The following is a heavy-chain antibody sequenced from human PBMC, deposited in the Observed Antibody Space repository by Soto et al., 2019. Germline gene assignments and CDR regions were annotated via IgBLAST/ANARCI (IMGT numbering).Heavy chain of an antibody. D-gene: IGHD6-13*01. CDR2: MNPNSGNT. CDR1: GYTFTSYD. J-gene: IGHJ4*02. Sequence: QVQLVQSGAEVKNPGSSVKVSCKASGYTFTSYDINWVRQATGQGLEWMGWMNPNSGNTGYAQKFQGRVTMTRNTSISTAYMELSSLRSEDTAVYYCAREHSSSWRFDYWCQGTLVTVSS. V-gene: IGHV1-8*01. CDR3: AREHSSSWRFDY.